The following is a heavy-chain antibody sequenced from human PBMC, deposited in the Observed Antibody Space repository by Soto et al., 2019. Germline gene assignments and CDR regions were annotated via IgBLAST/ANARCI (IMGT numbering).Heavy chain of an antibody. D-gene: IGHD3-22*01. J-gene: IGHJ4*02. CDR2: ISSNGGST. Sequence: GGSLRLSFAASGFTFSSYAMHWVRQAPGKGLEYVSAISSNGGSTYYANSVKGRFTISRDNSKNTLYLQMGSLRAEDMAVYYCARANYYDSSGYAHWGQGTLVTVSS. CDR3: ARANYYDSSGYAH. V-gene: IGHV3-64*01. CDR1: GFTFSSYA.